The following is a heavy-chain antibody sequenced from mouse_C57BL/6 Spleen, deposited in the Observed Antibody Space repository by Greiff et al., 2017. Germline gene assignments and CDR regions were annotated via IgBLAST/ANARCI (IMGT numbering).Heavy chain of an antibody. V-gene: IGHV1-61*01. Sequence: VQLQQPGAELVRPGSSVKLSCKASGYTFTSYWMDWVKQRPGQGLEWIGNIYPSDSETHYNQKFKDKATLTVDKSSSTAYMQLSSLTSEDSAVYYCARLGVTSGYWYFDVWGTGTTVTVSS. D-gene: IGHD2-1*01. J-gene: IGHJ1*03. CDR2: IYPSDSET. CDR1: GYTFTSYW. CDR3: ARLGVTSGYWYFDV.